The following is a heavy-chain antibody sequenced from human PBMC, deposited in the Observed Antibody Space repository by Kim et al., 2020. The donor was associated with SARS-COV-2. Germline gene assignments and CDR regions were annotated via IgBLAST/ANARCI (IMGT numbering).Heavy chain of an antibody. CDR2: IYSGGST. D-gene: IGHD4-17*01. CDR3: ARDATDYGDYWSGYYYGMDV. V-gene: IGHV3-66*01. J-gene: IGHJ6*02. CDR1: GFTVSSNY. Sequence: GGSLRLSCAASGFTVSSNYMSWVRKAPGKGLEWVSVIYSGGSTYYADSVKGRFTISRDNSKNTLYLQMNSLRAEDTAVYYCARDATDYGDYWSGYYYGMDVWGQGTTVTVSS.